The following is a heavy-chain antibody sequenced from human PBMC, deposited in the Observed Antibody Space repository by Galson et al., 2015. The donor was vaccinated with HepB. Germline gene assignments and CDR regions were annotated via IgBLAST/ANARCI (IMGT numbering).Heavy chain of an antibody. Sequence: TLSLTCTVSGGSISSSSYYWGWIRQPPGKGLEWIGSIYYSGSTYYNPSLKSRVTISVDTSKNQFSLKLSSVTAADTAVYYCARLSSWFDYWGQGTLVTVSS. CDR2: IYYSGST. CDR1: GGSISSSSYY. D-gene: IGHD6-13*01. V-gene: IGHV4-39*01. CDR3: ARLSSWFDY. J-gene: IGHJ4*02.